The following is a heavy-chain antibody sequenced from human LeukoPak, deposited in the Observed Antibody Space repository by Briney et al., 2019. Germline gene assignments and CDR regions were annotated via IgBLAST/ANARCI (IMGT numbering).Heavy chain of an antibody. V-gene: IGHV3-7*03. CDR3: ASVVAGKAGIFFDY. J-gene: IGHJ4*02. Sequence: GGSLGLSCVASGFTFSSYWMSWVRQAPGKGLEWVANIKQDGSEKYYVDSVKGRFTISRDNAKNSLYLQMNSLRAEDTAVYYCASVVAGKAGIFFDYWGQGTLVTVSS. CDR1: GFTFSSYW. D-gene: IGHD6-19*01. CDR2: IKQDGSEK.